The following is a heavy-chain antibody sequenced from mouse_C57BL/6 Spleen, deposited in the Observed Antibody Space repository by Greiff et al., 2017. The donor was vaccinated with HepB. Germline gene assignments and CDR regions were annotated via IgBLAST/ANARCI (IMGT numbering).Heavy chain of an antibody. Sequence: VQVVESGAELAKPGASVKLSCKASGYTFTSYWMHWVKQRPGQGLEWIGYINPSSGYTKYNQKFKDKATLTADKSSSTAYMQLSSLTYEDSAVYYCAREDYDYDVMDYWGQGTSVTVSS. V-gene: IGHV1-7*01. CDR3: AREDYDYDVMDY. CDR1: GYTFTSYW. D-gene: IGHD2-4*01. J-gene: IGHJ4*01. CDR2: INPSSGYT.